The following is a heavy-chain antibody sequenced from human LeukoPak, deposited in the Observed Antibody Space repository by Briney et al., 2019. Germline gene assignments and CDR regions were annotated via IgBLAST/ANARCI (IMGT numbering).Heavy chain of an antibody. Sequence: GESLKISCKASGYRFTSYWIGWVRQMPGKGLEWMGIIDPSDSETRYTPSFQGQVTISVDKSLTTAYLQWGSLKASDTAMYYCARQTAMGRSGDYWGQGTLLTVSS. CDR3: ARQTAMGRSGDY. J-gene: IGHJ4*02. CDR2: IDPSDSET. V-gene: IGHV5-51*01. D-gene: IGHD5-18*01. CDR1: GYRFTSYW.